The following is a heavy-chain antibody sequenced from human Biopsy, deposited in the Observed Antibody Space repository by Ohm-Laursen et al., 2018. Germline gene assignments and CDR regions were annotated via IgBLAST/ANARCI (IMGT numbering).Heavy chain of an antibody. J-gene: IGHJ4*02. CDR2: ISYTGGI. Sequence: SETLSLTCTVSGGSISGYHWSWIRKSPGKGLEWLAYISYTGGITSNPSLNGRATMSLDTSKNQFSLRLIYVTAADTAVYFCARGSRGGHLNTTLITGKNLDSWGQGILVTVSS. V-gene: IGHV4-59*01. CDR3: ARGSRGGHLNTTLITGKNLDS. CDR1: GGSISGYH. D-gene: IGHD3-16*01.